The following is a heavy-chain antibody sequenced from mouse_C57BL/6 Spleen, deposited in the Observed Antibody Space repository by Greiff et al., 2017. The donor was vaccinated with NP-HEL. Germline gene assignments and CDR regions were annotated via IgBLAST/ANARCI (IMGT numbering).Heavy chain of an antibody. CDR3: ARFTSVQYFDV. V-gene: IGHV1-50*01. D-gene: IGHD1-1*01. J-gene: IGHJ1*03. CDR2: IDPSDSYT. Sequence: VQLQQPGAELVKPGASVKLSCKASGYTFTSYWMQWVKQRPGQGLEWIGEIDPSDSYTNYNQKFKGKATLTVDTSSSTAYMQLSSLTSEDSAVYYCARFTSVQYFDVWGTGTTVTVSS. CDR1: GYTFTSYW.